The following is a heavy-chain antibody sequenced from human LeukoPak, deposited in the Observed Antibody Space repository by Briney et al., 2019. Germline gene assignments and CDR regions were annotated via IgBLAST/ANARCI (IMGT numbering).Heavy chain of an antibody. CDR3: AIQEGLYP. Sequence: SETLSLTCSVSGGSISGYYWTWIRQPAGKGLEWIGRVYTSGSTHYNPSLKTRLTMSVDTSKNQFSLKLSSVTAADTAVYYCAIQEGLYPWGQGTLVTVSS. J-gene: IGHJ5*02. CDR1: GGSISGYY. CDR2: VYTSGST. V-gene: IGHV4-4*07.